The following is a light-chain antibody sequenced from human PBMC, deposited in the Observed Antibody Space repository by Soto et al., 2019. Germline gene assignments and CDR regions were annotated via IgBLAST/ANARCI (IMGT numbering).Light chain of an antibody. J-gene: IGKJ2*03. CDR1: QDLSGY. V-gene: IGKV1-12*01. CDR2: AVS. CDR3: QQGNGFPYS. Sequence: DIQMTQSPSSVSASVGDRVTITCRASQDLSGYLAWYQQKPGKAPKLLIYAVSSLQTGVPSRFSGSVSGTDFTLTITSLQPEDFATYYCQQGNGFPYSFGQGTTLEIK.